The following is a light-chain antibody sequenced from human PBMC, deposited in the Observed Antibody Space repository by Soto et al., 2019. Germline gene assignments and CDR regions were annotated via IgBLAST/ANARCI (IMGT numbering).Light chain of an antibody. CDR3: SSYAGSNIVI. CDR1: SSDVGIYNY. CDR2: EVN. V-gene: IGLV2-8*01. J-gene: IGLJ2*01. Sequence: QSVLTQPPSASGSPGQSVTISCTGTSSDVGIYNYVSWYQHHPGKAPKLMIYEVNKRPSVVPDRFSGSKSGNTASLTVSGLQAEDEAYYYCSSYAGSNIVIFGGGTKVTVL.